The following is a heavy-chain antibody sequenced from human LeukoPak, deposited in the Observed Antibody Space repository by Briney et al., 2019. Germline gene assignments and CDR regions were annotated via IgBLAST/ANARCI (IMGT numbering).Heavy chain of an antibody. D-gene: IGHD1-1*01. CDR2: IRWDDER. J-gene: IGHJ4*02. V-gene: IGHV3-7*01. CDR1: GFTFSSFW. Sequence: GGSLRLSCSASGFTFSSFWMGWVRQALGKGLEWVASIRWDDERHHVDSVTGRFSVSRDNAKNSLYLQMNSLRAEDTAVYFCSRITTNGYFEYWGQGALVTVSS. CDR3: SRITTNGYFEY.